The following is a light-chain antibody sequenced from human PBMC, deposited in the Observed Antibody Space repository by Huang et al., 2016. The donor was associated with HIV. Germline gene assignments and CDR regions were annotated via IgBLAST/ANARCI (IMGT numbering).Light chain of an antibody. J-gene: IGKJ4*01. V-gene: IGKV1-13*02. CDR1: HGMSSA. CDR2: DAS. Sequence: AIQLTQSPSSLSASLGDAVTITCRASHGMSSALAWYQQKPGKSPKLLIYDASTLESGVPSRFSGSASGTDFTLTISSLQPEDFATYYCQQFSFFGGGTKVEIK. CDR3: QQFSF.